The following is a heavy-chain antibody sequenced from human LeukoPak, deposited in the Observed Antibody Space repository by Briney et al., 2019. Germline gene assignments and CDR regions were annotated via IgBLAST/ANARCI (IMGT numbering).Heavy chain of an antibody. J-gene: IGHJ3*02. CDR1: GFTFSSYS. CDR3: ARDGSRDYGSGSYYNVGAFDI. V-gene: IGHV3-21*01. D-gene: IGHD3-10*01. Sequence: PGGSLRLSCAASGFTFSSYSMNWVRQAPGKGLEWVSSISSSSSYIYYADSVKGRFTISRDNAKNSLYLQMNSPRAEDTAVYYCARDGSRDYGSGSYYNVGAFDIWGQGTMVTVSS. CDR2: ISSSSSYI.